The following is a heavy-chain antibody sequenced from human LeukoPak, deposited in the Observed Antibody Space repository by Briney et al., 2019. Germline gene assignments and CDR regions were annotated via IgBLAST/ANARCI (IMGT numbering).Heavy chain of an antibody. J-gene: IGHJ6*03. CDR1: GGSISSGSYY. CDR2: IYTSGST. D-gene: IGHD1-26*01. CDR3: AREREPGGSYYYYMDV. Sequence: SETLSLTCTVSGGSISSGSYYWSWIRQPAWKGLECIGRIYTSGSTNYNPSLNSRVTISVDTPKNQFSLKLSSVTAADTALYYCAREREPGGSYYYYMDVWGKGTTVTVSS. V-gene: IGHV4-61*02.